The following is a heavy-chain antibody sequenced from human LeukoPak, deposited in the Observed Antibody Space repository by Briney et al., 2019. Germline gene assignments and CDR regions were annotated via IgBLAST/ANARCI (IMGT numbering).Heavy chain of an antibody. CDR2: IYYSGST. Sequence: SETLSLTCTVSGGSIGSYYWSWIRQPPGKGLEWIGYIYYSGSTNYNPSLKSRVTISVDTSKNQFSLKLSSVTAADTAVYYCARSDSLSNWFDPWGQGTLVTVSS. CDR3: ARSDSLSNWFDP. D-gene: IGHD3-22*01. CDR1: GGSIGSYY. J-gene: IGHJ5*02. V-gene: IGHV4-59*01.